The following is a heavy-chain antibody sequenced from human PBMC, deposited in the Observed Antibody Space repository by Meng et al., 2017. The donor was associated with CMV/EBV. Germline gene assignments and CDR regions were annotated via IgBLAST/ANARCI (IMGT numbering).Heavy chain of an antibody. Sequence: GGSLRLSCAASGFTFSSYGMHWVRQAPGKGLEWVSYISSSSSTIYYADSVKGRFTISRDNAKNSLYLQMNSLRAEDTAVYYCARESPIGVDIWGQGTMVTVSS. J-gene: IGHJ3*02. CDR2: ISSSSSTI. CDR1: GFTFSSYG. D-gene: IGHD2/OR15-2a*01. V-gene: IGHV3-48*04. CDR3: ARESPIGVDI.